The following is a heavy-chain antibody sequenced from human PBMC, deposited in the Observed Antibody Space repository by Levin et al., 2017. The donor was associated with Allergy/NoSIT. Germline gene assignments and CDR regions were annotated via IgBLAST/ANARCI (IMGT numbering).Heavy chain of an antibody. CDR3: TSGGY. Sequence: GGSLRLSCAANGFTFSNAWMNWVRQVPGKGLDWVGRIRRTTDGGTTEYAAPVKGRFTISRDDSTNTLYLQMNSLKNEDTAVYYCTSGGYWGQGTLVTVSS. J-gene: IGHJ4*02. CDR1: GFTFSNAW. CDR2: IRRTTDGGTT. V-gene: IGHV3-15*01.